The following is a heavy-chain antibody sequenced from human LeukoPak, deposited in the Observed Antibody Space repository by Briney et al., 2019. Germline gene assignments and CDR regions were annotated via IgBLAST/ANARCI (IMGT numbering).Heavy chain of an antibody. CDR3: ARDRNYYGSGSYYPFDY. D-gene: IGHD3-10*01. J-gene: IGHJ4*02. V-gene: IGHV1-2*02. CDR1: GYTFTGYY. Sequence: ASVKVSCKASGYTFTGYYMHWVRQAPGQGLEWMGWINPNSGGTNYAQKFQGRVTMTRDTSISTAYMALSRLRSDGTAVYYCARDRNYYGSGSYYPFDYWGQGTLVTVSS. CDR2: INPNSGGT.